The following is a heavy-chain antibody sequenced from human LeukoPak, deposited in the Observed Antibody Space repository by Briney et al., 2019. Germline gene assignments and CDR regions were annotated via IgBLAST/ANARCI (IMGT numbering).Heavy chain of an antibody. D-gene: IGHD4-23*01. J-gene: IGHJ3*02. CDR1: GGSFSGYY. V-gene: IGHV4-34*01. CDR3: ARARRPRGGGKAYAFDI. CDR2: INHSGST. Sequence: SETLSLTCAVYGGSFSGYYWSWIRQPPGKGLEWIGEINHSGSTNYNPSLKSRVTISVDTSKNQFSLKLSSVTAADTAVYYCARARRPRGGGKAYAFDIWGQGTLVTVSS.